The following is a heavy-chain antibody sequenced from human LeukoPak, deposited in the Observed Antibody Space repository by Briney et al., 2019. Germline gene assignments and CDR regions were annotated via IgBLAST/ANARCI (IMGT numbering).Heavy chain of an antibody. CDR3: ARRRYYFDY. CDR2: ISSSSSYI. V-gene: IGHV3-21*01. CDR1: GFTFNTFN. Sequence: GGSLRLSCAASGFTFNTFNMNWVRQAPGKGLEWVSSISSSSSYIYYADSVKGRFTISRDNAKNSLYLQVNSLRAEDTAVYYCARRRYYFDYWGQGTLVTVSS. J-gene: IGHJ4*02.